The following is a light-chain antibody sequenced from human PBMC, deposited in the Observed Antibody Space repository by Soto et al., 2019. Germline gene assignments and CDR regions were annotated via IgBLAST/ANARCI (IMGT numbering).Light chain of an antibody. Sequence: DLQMTQSPSSLSASVGDRVTISCRASQTISTLLNWYQQKPGTAPRLLIYRASSVNSGVPPRFSGSGSGRDFTLTISSLRPEDIATYFCQQSYSSPPWTFGQGTKVEV. V-gene: IGKV1-39*01. CDR3: QQSYSSPPWT. CDR1: QTISTL. CDR2: RAS. J-gene: IGKJ1*01.